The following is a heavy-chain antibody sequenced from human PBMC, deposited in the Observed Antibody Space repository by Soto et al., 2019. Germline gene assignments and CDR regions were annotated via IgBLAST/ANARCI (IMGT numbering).Heavy chain of an antibody. CDR3: ARRTWRGRADY. CDR2: IGGSGGDT. J-gene: IGHJ4*02. CDR1: GFPFSSYA. Sequence: EVQLLASGGGLVQPGGSLRLSCAASGFPFSSYAMSWVRQAPGKGLELVSGIGGSGGDTFYADSVKGRFTVSRDNGENTLYLQLNSLRVEDSAIYYCARRTWRGRADYWGQGILVTVSS. D-gene: IGHD3-3*01. V-gene: IGHV3-23*01.